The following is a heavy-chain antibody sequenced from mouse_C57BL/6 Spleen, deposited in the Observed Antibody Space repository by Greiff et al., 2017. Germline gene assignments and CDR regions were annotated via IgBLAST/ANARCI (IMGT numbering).Heavy chain of an antibody. Sequence: EVQLQESGAELVKPGASVKLSCTASGFNIKDYYMHWVKQRTEQGLEWIGRIDPEDGVTKYAPKFPGKATITADTSSNTAYLQLSSLTSEDTAVYYCTRGNYYGSSGEAMDYWGQGTSVTVSS. J-gene: IGHJ4*01. V-gene: IGHV14-2*01. CDR2: IDPEDGVT. CDR3: TRGNYYGSSGEAMDY. CDR1: GFNIKDYY. D-gene: IGHD1-1*01.